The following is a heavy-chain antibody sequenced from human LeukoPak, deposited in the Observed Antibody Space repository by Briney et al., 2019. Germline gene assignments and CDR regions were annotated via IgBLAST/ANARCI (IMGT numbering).Heavy chain of an antibody. V-gene: IGHV3-15*07. CDR3: VTERAGTFDY. Sequence: GGSLRLSCAASGLTFSNAWFNWVRQAPGKGLEWVALIKSKANGGTTGYAAPVKGRFTISRDDSKNTLSLQMNSLKSEDTAVYYCVTERAGTFDYWGQGTLVAVSS. CDR1: GLTFSNAW. J-gene: IGHJ4*02. D-gene: IGHD3-10*01. CDR2: IKSKANGGTT.